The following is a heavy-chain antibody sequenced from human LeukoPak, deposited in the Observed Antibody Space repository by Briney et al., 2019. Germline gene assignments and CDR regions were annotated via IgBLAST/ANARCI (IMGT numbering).Heavy chain of an antibody. CDR2: ISGYNGNT. CDR3: AREAGVWGDAFDI. J-gene: IGHJ3*02. D-gene: IGHD3-16*01. Sequence: ASVKVSCKASGYTFTNYGISWVRQAPGEGLEGMGWISGYNGNTNYAQKVQGRVTMTRDTSTSTAYMELRSLRSDDTAVYYCAREAGVWGDAFDIWGQGTLVTVSS. V-gene: IGHV1-18*01. CDR1: GYTFTNYG.